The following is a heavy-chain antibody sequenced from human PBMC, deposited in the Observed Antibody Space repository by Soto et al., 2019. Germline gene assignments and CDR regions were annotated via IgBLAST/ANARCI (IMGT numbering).Heavy chain of an antibody. CDR1: GFTFSSYA. Sequence: EVQLLESGGGLVQPGGSLRLSCAASGFTFSSYAMSWVRQAPGKGLEWVSAISGSGGSTYYADSVKGRFTISRDNSKNTLYLQMNSLRAEDTAVYYCAKDNYDFWRGYYTNGMDVWGQGTTVTVSS. CDR3: AKDNYDFWRGYYTNGMDV. CDR2: ISGSGGST. V-gene: IGHV3-23*01. J-gene: IGHJ6*02. D-gene: IGHD3-3*01.